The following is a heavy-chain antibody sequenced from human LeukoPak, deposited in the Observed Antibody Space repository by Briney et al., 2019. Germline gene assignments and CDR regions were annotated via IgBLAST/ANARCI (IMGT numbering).Heavy chain of an antibody. J-gene: IGHJ4*02. D-gene: IGHD1-26*01. CDR3: ATLGEIVGATHYFDY. Sequence: GGSLRLSCAASGFTFSGYAMTWVRQAPGKGLEWVSTIGTSGATTYYADSVKGRFTISRDNSKNTLFLQMNSLRAEDTAVYYCATLGEIVGATHYFDYWGQGTLVTVSS. CDR1: GFTFSGYA. V-gene: IGHV3-23*01. CDR2: IGTSGATT.